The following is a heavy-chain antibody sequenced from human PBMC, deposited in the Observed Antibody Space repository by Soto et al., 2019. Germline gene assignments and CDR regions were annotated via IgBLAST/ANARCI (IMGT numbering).Heavy chain of an antibody. V-gene: IGHV4-59*01. Sequence: SETLSLTCIVSGASISSYYWTWIRQPPGGGLEWIGYMHHTQGTNDNPSLRGRVHMSIDTSMNQFSLRLTSVTAADTAVYYCARVPFVGYFDWLDPWGHGTLVTDS. CDR3: ARVPFVGYFDWLDP. J-gene: IGHJ5*02. D-gene: IGHD3-9*01. CDR2: MHHTQGT. CDR1: GASISSYY.